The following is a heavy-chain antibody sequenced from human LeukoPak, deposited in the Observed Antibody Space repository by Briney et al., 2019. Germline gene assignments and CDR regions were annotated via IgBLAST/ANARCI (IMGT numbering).Heavy chain of an antibody. J-gene: IGHJ3*02. Sequence: SVKVSCTASGGTFNSYGLSWVRQAPGQGLEWMGGIIPIFGAAKYAEKFQGRVTITADTSTDTAYMELSSLRSEDTAVYYCAISLVGATLDDAFDIWGQGTMVTVSS. CDR1: GGTFNSYG. CDR3: AISLVGATLDDAFDI. D-gene: IGHD1-26*01. CDR2: IIPIFGAA. V-gene: IGHV1-69*06.